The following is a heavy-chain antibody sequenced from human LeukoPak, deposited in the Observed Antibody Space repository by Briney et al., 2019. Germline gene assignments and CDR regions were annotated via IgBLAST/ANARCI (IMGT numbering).Heavy chain of an antibody. CDR2: IFPIDSET. D-gene: IGHD2-15*01. V-gene: IGHV5-51*01. CDR1: GYSFSSDW. J-gene: IGHJ6*02. CDR3: TRGCSGGSCSRDAMDV. Sequence: GESLKISCKASGYSFSSDWIAWVRQMPGKGLEWMGIIFPIDSETTYSPYFQGQVTILADKSISTAYLQWSSLKASDTAMYYCTRGCSGGSCSRDAMDVWGQGTMVTVSS.